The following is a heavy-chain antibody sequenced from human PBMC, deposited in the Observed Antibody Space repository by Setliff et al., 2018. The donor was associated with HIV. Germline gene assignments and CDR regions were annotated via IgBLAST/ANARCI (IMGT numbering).Heavy chain of an antibody. CDR1: RFTFSDYY. V-gene: IGHV3-11*04. J-gene: IGHJ6*03. CDR3: ARGDQTGYYTTYYYYMDV. Sequence: PGGSLRLSCAASRFTFSDYYMSWIRQAPGKGLEWVSYISSRGTTIYYADSVKGRFTISRDNARNTVFLQMNSLRAEDSAVYYCARGDQTGYYTTYYYYMDVWGLGTAVTVSS. D-gene: IGHD3-9*01. CDR2: ISSRGTTI.